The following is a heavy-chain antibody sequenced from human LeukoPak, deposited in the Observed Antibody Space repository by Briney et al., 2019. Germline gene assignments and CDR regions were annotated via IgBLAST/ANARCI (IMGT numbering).Heavy chain of an antibody. J-gene: IGHJ3*02. D-gene: IGHD3-10*01. CDR3: ARSGIGRAFDI. CDR1: GFTVSSNY. CDR2: INKDATIT. Sequence: GGSLRLSCAASGFTVSSNYMSWVRQAPGKGLEWVSRINKDATITTYADSVKGRFTVSRDNVKNMVYLDMNGLRGDDTAVYYCARSGIGRAFDIWGQGATVTVSS. V-gene: IGHV3-74*03.